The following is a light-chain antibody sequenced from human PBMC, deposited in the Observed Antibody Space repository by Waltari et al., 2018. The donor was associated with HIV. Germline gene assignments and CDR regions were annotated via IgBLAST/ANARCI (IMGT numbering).Light chain of an antibody. J-gene: IGLJ2*01. CDR1: SSTIGSNY. CDR3: ATRDDSLSVHVV. CDR2: RNN. V-gene: IGLV1-47*01. Sequence: QSVLTQPPSASGTPGQRVTIPCSGSSSTIGSNYVCWYQQLPGTAPKLLIDRNNQRPSGVPDRFSGSKSGTSASLVISGLRSEDEADYYCATRDDSLSVHVVFGGGTKLTVL.